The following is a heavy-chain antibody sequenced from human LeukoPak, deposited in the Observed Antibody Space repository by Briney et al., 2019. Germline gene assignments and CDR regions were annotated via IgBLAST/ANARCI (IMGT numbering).Heavy chain of an antibody. CDR1: GFTFSSYW. V-gene: IGHV3-7*01. CDR3: ARASGYCSSTSCLYDY. CDR2: IKRDGSEK. J-gene: IGHJ4*02. Sequence: GGSLRLSCAASGFTFSSYWMSWVRQAPGKGLEWVANIKRDGSEKYYVDSVKGRFTISRDNAKNSLYLQMNSLRAEDTAVYYCARASGYCSSTSCLYDYWGQGTLVTVSS. D-gene: IGHD2-2*01.